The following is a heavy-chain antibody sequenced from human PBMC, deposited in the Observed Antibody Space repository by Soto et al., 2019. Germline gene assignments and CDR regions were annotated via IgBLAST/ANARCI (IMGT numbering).Heavy chain of an antibody. CDR1: GGTFSSNT. V-gene: IGHV1-69*12. CDR3: ARGRGSAVAGNWYFDL. D-gene: IGHD6-19*01. CDR2: IIPIFGAA. Sequence: QVQLVQSGAEVKKPGSSVKVSCEASGGTFSSNTISWVRQAPGQGLEWMGGIIPIFGAANCAQKLQGRVTVTGDESTSTAHMELRSLRSDDTAVYYCARGRGSAVAGNWYFDLWGRGTLVTVSS. J-gene: IGHJ2*01.